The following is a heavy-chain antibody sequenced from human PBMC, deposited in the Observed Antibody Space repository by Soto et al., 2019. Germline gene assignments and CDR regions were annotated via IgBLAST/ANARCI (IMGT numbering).Heavy chain of an antibody. CDR2: IIPIFGTA. Sequence: SVKVSCKASGGTFRSCASSWVRQAPGQGLEWMGGIIPIFGTANYAQKFQGRVTITADESTSTAYMELSSLRSEDTAVYYCARRPIAATRNWFDPWGQGTLVTVSS. D-gene: IGHD2-15*01. J-gene: IGHJ5*02. V-gene: IGHV1-69*13. CDR1: GGTFRSCA. CDR3: ARRPIAATRNWFDP.